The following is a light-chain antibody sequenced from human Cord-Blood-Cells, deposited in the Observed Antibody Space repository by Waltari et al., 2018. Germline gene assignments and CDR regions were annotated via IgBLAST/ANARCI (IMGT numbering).Light chain of an antibody. CDR3: AAWDDSLNGVV. Sequence: QSVLTQPPSASRPLGQRVPISCSGSSSNLGSNTVHWYQHLPGTAPKLLIYSKNPRPSGFPDRFSGSKSGPSASLAIVWLQSEDEADYYCAAWDDSLNGVVFGGGTKLTVL. V-gene: IGLV1-44*01. J-gene: IGLJ2*01. CDR2: SKN. CDR1: SSNLGSNT.